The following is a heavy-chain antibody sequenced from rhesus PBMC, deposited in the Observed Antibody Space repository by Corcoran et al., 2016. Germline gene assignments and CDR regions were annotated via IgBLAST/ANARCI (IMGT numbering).Heavy chain of an antibody. CDR3: ARSAAAGTGRYYYGLDS. Sequence: QVQLQQWGEGLVKPSETLSLTCAVYGGSISGYYYWSWIRQPPGKGLEWIGYIYGNSASTNYNPSLKNRLTISKDTSQTQFSLKLSSVPAADTAVYYCARSAAAGTGRYYYGLDSWGQGVVVTVSS. CDR1: GGSISGYYY. V-gene: IGHV4-73*01. J-gene: IGHJ6*01. D-gene: IGHD6-25*01. CDR2: IYGNSAST.